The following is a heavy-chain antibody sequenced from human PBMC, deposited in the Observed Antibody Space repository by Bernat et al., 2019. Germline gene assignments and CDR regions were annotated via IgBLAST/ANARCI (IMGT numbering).Heavy chain of an antibody. D-gene: IGHD6-13*01. V-gene: IGHV3-30-3*01. CDR1: GFTFSSYA. CDR3: AREAPYSSSWYKDYYYGMDV. J-gene: IGHJ6*02. Sequence: QVQLVESGGGVVHPGRSLRLSCAASGFTFSSYAMHWVRQAPGKGLEWVAFISYDGSNKYYADSVKGRFTISRDNSKNTLYLQMNSLRAEDTAVYYCAREAPYSSSWYKDYYYGMDVWGQGTTVTVSS. CDR2: ISYDGSNK.